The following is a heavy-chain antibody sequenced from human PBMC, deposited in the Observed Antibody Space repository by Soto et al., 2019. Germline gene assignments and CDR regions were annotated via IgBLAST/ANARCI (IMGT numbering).Heavy chain of an antibody. V-gene: IGHV4-4*07. D-gene: IGHD3-10*01. CDR2: FSTTGST. CDR3: ARGAYVSGSSPNRFDP. Sequence: SETLSLTXTVSGDSISSYYWSWIRQPAGKGLEWIGRFSTTGSTDYNPSLKSRVTVSVDTSKNQFSLKLNSVTAVDTAIYFCARGAYVSGSSPNRFDPWGQGTVVTVSS. CDR1: GDSISSYY. J-gene: IGHJ5*02.